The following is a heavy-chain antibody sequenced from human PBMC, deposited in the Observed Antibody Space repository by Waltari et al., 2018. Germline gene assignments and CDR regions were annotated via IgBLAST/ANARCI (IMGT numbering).Heavy chain of an antibody. CDR2: IHPGDSDT. J-gene: IGHJ4*02. D-gene: IGHD2-15*01. CDR3: ARHVGGYCRSGTCYSDS. Sequence: EVQLVQSGAEVKKPGESLKISCKGSGYSFTSHWIAWVRQMPGKGLEWMGIIHPGDSDTRYSPSFQGQVTISVDKSISTAYLQWSSLEASDTAMYYCARHVGGYCRSGTCYSDSWGQGTLVTVSS. CDR1: GYSFTSHW. V-gene: IGHV5-51*01.